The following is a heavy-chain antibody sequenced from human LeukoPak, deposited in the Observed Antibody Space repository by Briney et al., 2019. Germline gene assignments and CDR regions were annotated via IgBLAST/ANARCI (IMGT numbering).Heavy chain of an antibody. CDR3: ARDCCTVTGLDV. D-gene: IGHD4-17*01. CDR2: IYSGGNT. Sequence: PGGSLRLSCAASGFTVSSNYMTWVRQAPGKGLEWVSIIYSGGNTYYADSAKDRFTISRDNSKNTLYLQMNSLRAEDTAVYYCARDCCTVTGLDVWGQGTTVIVSS. J-gene: IGHJ6*02. CDR1: GFTVSSNY. V-gene: IGHV3-66*01.